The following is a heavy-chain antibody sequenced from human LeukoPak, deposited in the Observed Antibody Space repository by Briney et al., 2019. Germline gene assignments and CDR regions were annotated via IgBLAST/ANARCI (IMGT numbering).Heavy chain of an antibody. V-gene: IGHV3-73*01. CDR1: GFTFSGSA. J-gene: IGHJ4*02. Sequence: GGSLRLSCAASGFTFSGSAMHWVRQASGKGLEWVGRIRSKANSYATAYAASVKGRFTISRDDSRATLYLQMNSLRAEDTAVYFCAKKIVGDGAFGNCFDNWGQGTLVTVSS. CDR2: IRSKANSYAT. D-gene: IGHD2-15*01. CDR3: AKKIVGDGAFGNCFDN.